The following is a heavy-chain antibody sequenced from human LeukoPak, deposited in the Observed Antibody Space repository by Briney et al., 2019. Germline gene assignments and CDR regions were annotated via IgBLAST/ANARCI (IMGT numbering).Heavy chain of an antibody. J-gene: IGHJ4*02. CDR3: AREGGLGYCSSTSCYAFDY. CDR1: GGSISSYY. CDR2: IYTSGST. D-gene: IGHD2-2*01. V-gene: IGHV4-4*07. Sequence: PSETLSLTCTVSGGSISSYYWSWIRQPAGKGLEWIGRIYTSGSTNYNPSLKSRVTMSVDTSKNQFSLKLSSVTAADTAVYYCAREGGLGYCSSTSCYAFDYWGQGTLVTVSS.